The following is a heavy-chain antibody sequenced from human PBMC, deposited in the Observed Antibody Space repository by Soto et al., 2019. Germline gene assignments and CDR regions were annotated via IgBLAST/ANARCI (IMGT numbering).Heavy chain of an antibody. V-gene: IGHV3-30*03. CDR2: ISYDGSNK. CDR1: GFTFSSYG. Sequence: GGSLRLSCAASGFTFSSYGMHWVRQAPGKGLEWVAVISYDGSNKYYADSVKGRFTISRDNSKNTLYLQMNSLRAEDTAVYYCASAPSRIRPLDYWGRGTLVTVSS. CDR3: ASAPSRIRPLDY. J-gene: IGHJ4*02.